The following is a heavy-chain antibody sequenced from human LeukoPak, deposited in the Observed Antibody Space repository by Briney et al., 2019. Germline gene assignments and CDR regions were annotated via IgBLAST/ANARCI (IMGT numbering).Heavy chain of an antibody. CDR3: AKGIVVVISGNAFDI. CDR2: IYNAVT. V-gene: IGHV3-53*01. D-gene: IGHD3-22*01. CDR1: GFAVSNNY. J-gene: IGHJ3*02. Sequence: GGSLRLSCTASGFAVSNNYMSWVRQAPGKGLEWVSLIYNAVTYADSVKGRFTISRDDSKNTLNLQMNSLRADDTAVYYCAKGIVVVISGNAFDIWGQGTMVTVSS.